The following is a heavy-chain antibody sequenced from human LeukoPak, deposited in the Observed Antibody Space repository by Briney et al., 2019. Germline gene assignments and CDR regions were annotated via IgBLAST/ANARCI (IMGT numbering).Heavy chain of an antibody. J-gene: IGHJ3*02. V-gene: IGHV3-30*03. CDR3: ARRAYSGEPSDAFDI. D-gene: IGHD1-26*01. CDR1: GFTFSSYG. Sequence: GGSLRLSCAASGFTFSSYGMHWVRQAPGKGLEWVAVISYDGSNKHYADSVKGRLTVSRDNSKNTLYPQMDSLRAEDTAVYYCARRAYSGEPSDAFDIWGQGTMVTVSS. CDR2: ISYDGSNK.